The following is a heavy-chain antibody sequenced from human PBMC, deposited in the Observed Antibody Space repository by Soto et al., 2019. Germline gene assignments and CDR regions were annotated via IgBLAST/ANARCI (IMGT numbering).Heavy chain of an antibody. J-gene: IGHJ4*02. CDR3: ARPRYDGSGTPFDH. CDR2: INGDGSTA. CDR1: GFTFRSYW. V-gene: IGHV3-74*01. D-gene: IGHD3-22*01. Sequence: EVQLVESRGGVVQPGGSLTVSCAASGFTFRSYWMHWVRQVPGKGLVWVSSINGDGSTATYADSVKGRFIISRDNAKNMLYLQMNSLTAEDTAVYYCARPRYDGSGTPFDHWGQGTLVTVSS.